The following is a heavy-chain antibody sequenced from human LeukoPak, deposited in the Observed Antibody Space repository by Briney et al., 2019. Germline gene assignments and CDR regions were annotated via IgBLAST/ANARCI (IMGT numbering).Heavy chain of an antibody. CDR1: GGTFSSYA. V-gene: IGHV1-69*04. Sequence: SVKVSCKASGGTFSSYAISWVRQAPGQGLEWMGRIIPILGIANYAQKFQGRVTITADKSTSTAYMELSSLRSEDTAVYYCARARGDGYNSDYWGQGTLVTVSS. D-gene: IGHD5-24*01. CDR3: ARARGDGYNSDY. J-gene: IGHJ4*02. CDR2: IIPILGIA.